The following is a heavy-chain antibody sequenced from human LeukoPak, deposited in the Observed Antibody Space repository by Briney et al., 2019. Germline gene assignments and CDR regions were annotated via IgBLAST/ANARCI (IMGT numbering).Heavy chain of an antibody. V-gene: IGHV3-48*01. CDR3: ASARPYYYDSSGTLDH. CDR1: GCTFSSYS. Sequence: PGGSLRLSCAASGCTFSSYSMNWVRQAPGKGLEWVSYMSSSSSTIYYADSVKGRFTISRDNAKNSLYLQMNSLRAEDTAVYYCASARPYYYDSSGTLDHWGEGTLVTVSS. D-gene: IGHD3-22*01. J-gene: IGHJ4*02. CDR2: MSSSSSTI.